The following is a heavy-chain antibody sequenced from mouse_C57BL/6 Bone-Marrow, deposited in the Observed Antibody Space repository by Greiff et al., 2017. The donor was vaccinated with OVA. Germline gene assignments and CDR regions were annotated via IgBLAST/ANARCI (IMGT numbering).Heavy chain of an antibody. D-gene: IGHD2-3*01. CDR1: GFSFNTYA. V-gene: IGHV10-1*01. CDR2: IRSKSNNYAT. J-gene: IGHJ3*01. Sequence: DVQLVESGGGLVQPKGSLKLSCAASGFSFNTYAMNWVRQAPGTGLEWVARIRSKSNNYATYYADSVKDRFTISRDDSESMLYLQMNNLKTEDTAMYYGVRHDGYYSWFAYWGQGTLVTVSA. CDR3: VRHDGYYSWFAY.